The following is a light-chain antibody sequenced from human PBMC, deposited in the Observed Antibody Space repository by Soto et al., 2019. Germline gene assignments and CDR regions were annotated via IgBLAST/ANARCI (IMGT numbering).Light chain of an antibody. Sequence: DIQLTQSPSFLPASVGDRVTITCRDGQGCRRYLAWYQQRPGKAPNVLIHTASTLQSGVPSRFSGSGSGTEFTLTISSLQPEDFATYYCQQRNSYPITFGQGTRLEI. CDR3: QQRNSYPIT. CDR2: TAS. CDR1: QGCRRY. V-gene: IGKV1-9*01. J-gene: IGKJ5*01.